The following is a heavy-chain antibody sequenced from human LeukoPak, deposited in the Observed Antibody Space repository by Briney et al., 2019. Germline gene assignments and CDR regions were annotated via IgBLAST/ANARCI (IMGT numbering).Heavy chain of an antibody. D-gene: IGHD3-22*01. J-gene: IGHJ4*02. V-gene: IGHV3-9*01. Sequence: GGSLRLSCAASGFTFDDYAMHWVRQAPGKGLEWVSGISWNSGSIGYADSVKGRFTISRDNAKNSLYLQMNSQRAEDTALYYCAKDIYYYDSTVFDYWGQGTLVTVSS. CDR3: AKDIYYYDSTVFDY. CDR2: ISWNSGSI. CDR1: GFTFDDYA.